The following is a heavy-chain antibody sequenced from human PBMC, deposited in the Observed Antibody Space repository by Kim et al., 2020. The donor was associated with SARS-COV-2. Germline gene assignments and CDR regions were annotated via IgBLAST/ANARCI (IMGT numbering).Heavy chain of an antibody. V-gene: IGHV3-43*01. CDR2: T. Sequence: TYYAASVKGRFTITRDNSKNSLYLQMNSLRTEDTALYYCAKGAATLWFDPWGQGTLVTVSS. CDR3: AKGAATLWFDP. J-gene: IGHJ5*02. D-gene: IGHD2-15*01.